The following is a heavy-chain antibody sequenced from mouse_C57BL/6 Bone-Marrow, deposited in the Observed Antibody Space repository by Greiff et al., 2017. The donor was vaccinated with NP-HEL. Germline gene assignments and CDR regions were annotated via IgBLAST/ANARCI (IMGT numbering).Heavy chain of an antibody. CDR3: ARRSWFAY. Sequence: SLKLSCAASGFTFSDYGMHWVRQAPEKGLEWVAYISSGSSTIYYADTVKGRFTISRDNAKNTLFLQMTSLRSEDTAMYYCARRSWFAYWGQGTLVTVSA. CDR2: ISSGSSTI. CDR1: GFTFSDYG. J-gene: IGHJ3*01. V-gene: IGHV5-17*01.